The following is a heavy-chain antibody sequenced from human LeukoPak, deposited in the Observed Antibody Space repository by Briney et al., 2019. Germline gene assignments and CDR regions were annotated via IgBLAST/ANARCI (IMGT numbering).Heavy chain of an antibody. V-gene: IGHV3-21*01. CDR3: ASSVARGYYYYGMDV. J-gene: IGHJ6*02. D-gene: IGHD6-19*01. Sequence: GGSLRLSCAASGFTFSSYSMNWVRQAPGKGLEWASSISSSSSYIYYADSVKGRFTISRDNAKNSLYLQMNSLRAEDTAVYYCASSVARGYYYYGMDVWGQGTTVTVSS. CDR1: GFTFSSYS. CDR2: ISSSSSYI.